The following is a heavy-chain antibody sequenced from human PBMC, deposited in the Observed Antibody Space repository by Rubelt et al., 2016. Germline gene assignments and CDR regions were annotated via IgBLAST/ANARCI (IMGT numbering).Heavy chain of an antibody. D-gene: IGHD6-13*01. CDR2: IDPSASYI. J-gene: IGHJ4*02. Sequence: EVQLVQSGAEVKKPGESLKISCKGSGYNFTTYWISWVRQTPGKGLEWMGRIDPSASYINYSPSFQGHFPISADKAISTAYLQWSSLKASDTAMYYCGRGNSWYPLWGQGTLVTVSS. V-gene: IGHV5-10-1*01. CDR1: GYNFTTYW. CDR3: GRGNSWYPL.